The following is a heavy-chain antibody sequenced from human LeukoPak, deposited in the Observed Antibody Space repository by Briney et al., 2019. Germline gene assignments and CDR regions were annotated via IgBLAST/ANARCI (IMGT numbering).Heavy chain of an antibody. V-gene: IGHV3-11*06. CDR2: ISSGSSDT. D-gene: IGHD3-16*01. CDR3: VKDGDYYYGMDV. CDR1: GFTFTDYY. Sequence: GGSLRLSCAASGFTFTDYYMSWIRQAPGKGLEWLSYISSGSSDTNYADSVKGRFTISRDNAKKSLYLQMNSLRAEDTAVYYCVKDGDYYYGMDVWGQGTTVTVSS. J-gene: IGHJ6*02.